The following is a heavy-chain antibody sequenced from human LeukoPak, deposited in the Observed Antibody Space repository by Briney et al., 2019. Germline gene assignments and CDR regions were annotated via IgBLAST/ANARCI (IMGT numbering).Heavy chain of an antibody. CDR2: IYTSGST. CDR1: GGSISSGSYY. CDR3: ARGEDTRPFDY. D-gene: IGHD2-15*01. J-gene: IGHJ4*02. V-gene: IGHV4-61*02. Sequence: PSETLSLTCTVSGGSISSGSYYWNWIRQPAGKGLEWIGRIYTSGSTNYNPSLKSRVTISVDTSKNQFSLRLSSVTAADTAVYSCARGEDTRPFDYWGQGTLVTVSS.